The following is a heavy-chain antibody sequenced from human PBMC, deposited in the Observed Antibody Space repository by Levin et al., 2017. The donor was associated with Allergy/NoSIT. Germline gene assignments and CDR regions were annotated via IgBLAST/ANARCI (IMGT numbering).Heavy chain of an antibody. CDR3: ARETHWNYFDY. J-gene: IGHJ4*02. D-gene: IGHD1-1*01. Sequence: SETLSLTCTVSGGSISSYYWSWIRQPPGKGLEWIGYIYYSGSTNYNPSLKSRVTISVDTSKNQFSLKLSSVTAADTAVYYCARETHWNYFDYWGQGTLVTVSS. CDR1: GGSISSYY. V-gene: IGHV4-59*01. CDR2: IYYSGST.